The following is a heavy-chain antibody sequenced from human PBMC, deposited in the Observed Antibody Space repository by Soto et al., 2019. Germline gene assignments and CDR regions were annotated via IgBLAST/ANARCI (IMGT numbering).Heavy chain of an antibody. CDR3: ARGGVDVVATSAFDY. D-gene: IGHD5-12*01. CDR1: GLTYSSSA. V-gene: IGHV1-69*01. J-gene: IGHJ4*02. CDR2: INPILGTP. Sequence: QVQLVQSGAEVRKPGSSVKVSCKASGLTYSSSAISWVRQAPGQGPEWMGGINPILGTPDYAPKFQGRVTITADESTRTVYMDLGSLRSEDTAMYYCARGGVDVVATSAFDYWGQGTLVPVSS.